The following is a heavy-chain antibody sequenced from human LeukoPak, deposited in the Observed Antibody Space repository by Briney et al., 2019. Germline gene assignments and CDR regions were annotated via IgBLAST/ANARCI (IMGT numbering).Heavy chain of an antibody. CDR3: ARTSDRRFCSAGSCFSFDY. Sequence: PGGSLRLSCAASGFTFSSYGMHWVRQAPGKGLQWVTLIWYDGSKTDYADSVKGRFTISRDNSKNTLYLQMDGLRAEDTAVHYCARTSDRRFCSAGSCFSFDYWGQGTLVTVSS. V-gene: IGHV3-33*01. CDR1: GFTFSSYG. CDR2: IWYDGSKT. D-gene: IGHD2-15*01. J-gene: IGHJ4*02.